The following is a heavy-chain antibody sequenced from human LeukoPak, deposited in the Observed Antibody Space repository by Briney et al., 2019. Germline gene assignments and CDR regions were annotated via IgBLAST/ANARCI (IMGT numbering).Heavy chain of an antibody. CDR3: AKVHDSRNYDALDM. Sequence: GGSLRLSCAASGFTFSSYGMHWVRQAPGKGLEWVSVFQSGGKTHYADSVKGRFTISRDTSKNTIYLQMSSLRAEDTAVYYCAKVHDSRNYDALDMWGQGTMVTVSS. D-gene: IGHD3-22*01. CDR2: FQSGGKT. V-gene: IGHV3-NL1*01. CDR1: GFTFSSYG. J-gene: IGHJ3*02.